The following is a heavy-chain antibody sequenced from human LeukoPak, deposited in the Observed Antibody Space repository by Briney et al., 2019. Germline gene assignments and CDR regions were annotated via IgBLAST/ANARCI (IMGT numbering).Heavy chain of an antibody. V-gene: IGHV1-3*01. Sequence: ASVKVSCKASGYTFTSYAMHWVRQAPGQRLEWMGWINAGNGNTKYSQKFQGRVTITADKSTSTAYMELSSLRSEDTAVYYCARPGEAVGDSGYAFDIWGQGTMVTVSS. CDR1: GYTFTSYA. CDR2: INAGNGNT. J-gene: IGHJ3*02. CDR3: ARPGEAVGDSGYAFDI. D-gene: IGHD6-19*01.